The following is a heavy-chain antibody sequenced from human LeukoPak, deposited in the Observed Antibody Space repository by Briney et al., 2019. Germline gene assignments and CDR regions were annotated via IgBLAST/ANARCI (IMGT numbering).Heavy chain of an antibody. CDR1: GFRFSSYA. CDR3: AKSDCESAGCKLLAY. Sequence: GRSLRLSCAASGFRFSSYAMHWVRQVPGKGLELVALISHDGGNIHYADSVKGQFTISRDNSKNTLFLQMDSLRDEDTAVYYCAKSDCESAGCKLLAYWGQGTLVTVSS. V-gene: IGHV3-30-3*02. J-gene: IGHJ4*02. D-gene: IGHD2-2*01. CDR2: ISHDGGNI.